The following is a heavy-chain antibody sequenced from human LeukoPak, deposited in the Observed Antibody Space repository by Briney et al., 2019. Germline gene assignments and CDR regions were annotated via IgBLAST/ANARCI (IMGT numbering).Heavy chain of an antibody. J-gene: IGHJ2*01. CDR1: GFTFSSYA. CDR3: ARVNYDFWSGPSWYFDL. Sequence: GGSLRLSCAASGFTFSSYAMSWVRQAPGKGLEWVSAISGSGGSTYYADSVKGRFTISRDNSKNTLYLQMNSLRAEDTAVYYCARVNYDFWSGPSWYFDLWGRGTLVTVSS. D-gene: IGHD3-3*01. V-gene: IGHV3-23*01. CDR2: ISGSGGST.